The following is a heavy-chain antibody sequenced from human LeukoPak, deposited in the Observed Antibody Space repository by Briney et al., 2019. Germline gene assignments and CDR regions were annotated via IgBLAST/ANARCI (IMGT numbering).Heavy chain of an antibody. J-gene: IGHJ5*02. CDR3: ARGRTGPYRWFDP. CDR1: GYTFTGYY. Sequence: ASVKVSCKASGYTFTGYYMHWVRQAPGQGLEWMGWINPNSGGTDYAQKFQGRVTMTRDTSISTAYMELSRLRSDDTAVYYCARGRTGPYRWFDPWGQGTLVTVSS. D-gene: IGHD1-1*01. CDR2: INPNSGGT. V-gene: IGHV1-2*02.